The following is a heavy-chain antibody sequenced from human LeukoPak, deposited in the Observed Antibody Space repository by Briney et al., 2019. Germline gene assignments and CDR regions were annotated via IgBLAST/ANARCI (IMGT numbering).Heavy chain of an antibody. J-gene: IGHJ4*02. Sequence: GGSLRLSCAASGFTVSSNYMSWVRQAPGKGLEWVSVTYSGGSTYYADSVKGRFTISRDNSKNTLYLQMNSLRAEDTAVYYCAREGPLGASYFDYWGQGTLVTVSS. D-gene: IGHD1-26*01. CDR1: GFTVSSNY. CDR3: AREGPLGASYFDY. CDR2: TYSGGST. V-gene: IGHV3-66*01.